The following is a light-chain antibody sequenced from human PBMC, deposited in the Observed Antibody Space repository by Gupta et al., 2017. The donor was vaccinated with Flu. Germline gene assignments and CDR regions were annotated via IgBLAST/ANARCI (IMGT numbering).Light chain of an antibody. J-gene: IGKJ2*01. CDR1: QSISSW. V-gene: IGKV1-5*03. CDR2: KGS. CDR3: QQYKSYPYT. Sequence: MQMHTSPSPSSASVGDRVTITCRASQSISSWLVWYQQKPGKAPKILIYKGSDLESGVPSRFSGSGSGTEFTLTIGSLQPDDFATYYCQQYKSYPYTFGQGTKLEIK.